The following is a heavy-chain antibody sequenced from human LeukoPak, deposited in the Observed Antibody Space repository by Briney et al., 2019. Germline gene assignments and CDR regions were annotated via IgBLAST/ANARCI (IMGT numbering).Heavy chain of an antibody. CDR3: ARGRDILTGYYVR. CDR2: INIYKGNT. V-gene: IGHV1-18*01. CDR1: GYAFPRSL. Sequence: ASVKVSCKASGYAFPRSLMSWVRQAPGQGPEWMGFINIYKGNTHYAQKFQGRVTMTADTSTTTAYMELRGLKVDDTALYYCARGRDILTGYYVRWGQGTLVTVSS. J-gene: IGHJ4*02. D-gene: IGHD3-9*01.